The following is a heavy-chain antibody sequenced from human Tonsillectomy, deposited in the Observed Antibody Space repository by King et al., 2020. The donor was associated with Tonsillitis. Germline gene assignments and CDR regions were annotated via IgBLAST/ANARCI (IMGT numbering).Heavy chain of an antibody. D-gene: IGHD2-2*01. CDR1: GFTFSSYA. V-gene: IGHV3-23*04. CDR3: AKDHGVPVLMPRKNWFDP. CDR2: ISGRGGSP. Sequence: QLVQSGGGLVQPGGSLRLSCAASGFTFSSYAMSWVRQAPGKGLGWASAISGRGGSPNYADPVKGRFTISRDNSKNTLYLQMNSLRAEDTAVYYCAKDHGVPVLMPRKNWFDPWGQGTLVTVSS. J-gene: IGHJ5*02.